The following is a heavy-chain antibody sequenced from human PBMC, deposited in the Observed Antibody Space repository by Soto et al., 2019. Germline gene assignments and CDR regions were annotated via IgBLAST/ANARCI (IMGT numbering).Heavy chain of an antibody. J-gene: IGHJ1*01. Sequence: GGSLRLSCAASGFTFSSYAMSWVRQAPGKGLEWVSAISGSGGSTYYADSVKGRFTISRDNSKNTLYLQMNSLRAEDTAVYYCAKDEGNSSGWFGVDEYFQHWGQGTLVTVSS. V-gene: IGHV3-23*01. D-gene: IGHD6-19*01. CDR1: GFTFSSYA. CDR3: AKDEGNSSGWFGVDEYFQH. CDR2: ISGSGGST.